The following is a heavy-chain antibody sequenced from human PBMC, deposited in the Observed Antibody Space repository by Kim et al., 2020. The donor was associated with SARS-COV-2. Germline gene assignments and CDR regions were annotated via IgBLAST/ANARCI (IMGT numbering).Heavy chain of an antibody. D-gene: IGHD2-2*01. V-gene: IGHV3-21*01. CDR1: GFTFSSYS. J-gene: IGHJ4*02. Sequence: GGSLRLSCAASGFTFSSYSMNWVRQAPGKGLEWVSSISSSSSYIYYADSVKGRFTISRDNAKNSLYLQMNSLRAEDTAVYYCARETFYCSSTSCYEAFDYWGQGTLVTVSS. CDR2: ISSSSSYI. CDR3: ARETFYCSSTSCYEAFDY.